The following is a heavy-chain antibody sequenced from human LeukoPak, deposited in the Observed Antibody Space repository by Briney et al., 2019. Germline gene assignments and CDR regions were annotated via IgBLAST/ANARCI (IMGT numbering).Heavy chain of an antibody. CDR3: AREAYSSGWYGYAFDI. J-gene: IGHJ3*02. CDR2: IKQDGSEK. Sequence: GGSLRLSCAASGFTFNNYAMTWVRQAPGKGLEWVANIKQDGSEKYYVDSVKGRFTISRDNAKNSLYLQMNSLRAEDTAVYYCAREAYSSGWYGYAFDIWGQGTMVTVSS. CDR1: GFTFNNYA. V-gene: IGHV3-7*03. D-gene: IGHD6-19*01.